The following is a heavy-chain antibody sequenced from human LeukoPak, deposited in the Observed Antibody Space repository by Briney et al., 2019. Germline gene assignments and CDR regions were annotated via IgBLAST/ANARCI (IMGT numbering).Heavy chain of an antibody. D-gene: IGHD2-15*01. CDR3: ARERGDIVVVVAASDAFDI. CDR2: INPNSGGT. V-gene: IGHV1-2*02. J-gene: IGHJ3*02. CDR1: GYTFTGYY. Sequence: GASVKVSCKASGYTFTGYYMHWVRQAPGQWLEWIGWINPNSGGTNYAQKFQGRVTMTRDTSISTAYMELSRLRSDDTAVYYCARERGDIVVVVAASDAFDIWGQGTMVTVSS.